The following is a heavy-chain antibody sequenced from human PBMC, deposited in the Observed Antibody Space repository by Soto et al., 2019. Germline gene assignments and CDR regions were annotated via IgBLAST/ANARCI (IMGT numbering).Heavy chain of an antibody. V-gene: IGHV3-23*01. D-gene: IGHD2-8*01. J-gene: IGHJ4*02. CDR1: GFTFSSYA. Sequence: EVQLLESGGILVHPGGSFRLSCAASGFTFSSYAMTWVRQAPGKGLEWVSAISGSGDSTYYADSVKGRFSISRDQSKNTLYLQMHSLRVEDTAVYFCAKERDNGADRYYFDDWGQGTLVTVSS. CDR2: ISGSGDST. CDR3: AKERDNGADRYYFDD.